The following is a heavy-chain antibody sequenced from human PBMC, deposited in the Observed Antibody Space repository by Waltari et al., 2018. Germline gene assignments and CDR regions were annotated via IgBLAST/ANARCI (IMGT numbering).Heavy chain of an antibody. J-gene: IGHJ5*02. D-gene: IGHD6-6*01. CDR3: ARRRGSSAGWFDP. CDR2: IYYSGST. Sequence: QLQLQESGPRLVKPSETLSLTCTVSGGSISSSSYYWGWIRQPPGKGLEWIGSIYYSGSTYYNPSLKSRVTISVDTSKNQFSLKLSSVTAADTAVYYCARRRGSSAGWFDPWGQGTLVTVSS. CDR1: GGSISSSSYY. V-gene: IGHV4-39*01.